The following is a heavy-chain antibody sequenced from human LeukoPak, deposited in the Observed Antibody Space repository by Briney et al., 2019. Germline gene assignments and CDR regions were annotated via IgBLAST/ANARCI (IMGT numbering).Heavy chain of an antibody. D-gene: IGHD3-9*01. CDR1: GFTVSSNY. CDR3: AKQYYDMLPGNYPYDH. CDR2: IYSGGST. J-gene: IGHJ4*02. Sequence: GGSLRLSCAASGFTVSSNYMSWVRQAPGKGLEWVSVIYSGGSTYYADSVKGRFTISRDNSKNTLYLQMNSLRAEDTAVYYCAKQYYDMLPGNYPYDHWGQGTLVTVSS. V-gene: IGHV3-53*01.